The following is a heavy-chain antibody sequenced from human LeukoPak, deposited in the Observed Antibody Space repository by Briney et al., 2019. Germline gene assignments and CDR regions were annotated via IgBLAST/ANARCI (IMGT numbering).Heavy chain of an antibody. D-gene: IGHD2-21*02. J-gene: IGHJ5*02. V-gene: IGHV1-69*05. CDR1: GGTFSSYA. CDR2: IIPIFGTA. Sequence: SVKVSCKASGGTFSSYAISWVRQAPGQGLEWMGGIIPIFGTANYAQKFQGRITITTDESTSTAYMELSSLRSEDTAVYYCARDGDTRNWFDPWGQGTLVTVSS. CDR3: ARDGDTRNWFDP.